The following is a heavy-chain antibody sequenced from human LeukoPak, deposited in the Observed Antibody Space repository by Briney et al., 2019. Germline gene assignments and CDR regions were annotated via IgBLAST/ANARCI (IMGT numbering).Heavy chain of an antibody. V-gene: IGHV1-69*13. J-gene: IGHJ3*02. D-gene: IGHD2-2*01. CDR1: GGTFSSYA. CDR3: ASTPRARLSGGSSRGPNAFDI. CDR2: IIPIFGTA. Sequence: SVKVSCKASGGTFSSYAISWVRQAPGQGLEWMGGIIPIFGTANYAQKFQGRVTITADESTSTAYMELSSLRSEDTAVYYCASTPRARLSGGSSRGPNAFDIWGQGTMVTVSS.